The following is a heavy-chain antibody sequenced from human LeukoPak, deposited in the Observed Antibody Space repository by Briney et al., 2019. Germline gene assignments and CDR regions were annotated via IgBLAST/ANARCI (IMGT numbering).Heavy chain of an antibody. V-gene: IGHV3-30-3*01. CDR1: GFTFSSDA. Sequence: GGSLRLSCAASGFTFSSDAMHWVRQAPGKGLEWVAVVSYDGSNKDYADSVKGRFTISRDNSKNTLYLQMNSLRAEDTGVYYCARSRNYYDSSGYDYWGQGTLVTVSS. D-gene: IGHD3-22*01. CDR2: VSYDGSNK. CDR3: ARSRNYYDSSGYDY. J-gene: IGHJ4*02.